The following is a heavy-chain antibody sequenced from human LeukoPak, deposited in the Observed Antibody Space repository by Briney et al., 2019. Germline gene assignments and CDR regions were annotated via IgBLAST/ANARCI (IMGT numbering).Heavy chain of an antibody. D-gene: IGHD5-18*01. CDR2: IYTSGST. CDR3: ARGRRIQLWLRSPNYFDY. J-gene: IGHJ4*02. Sequence: SETLSLTCTVSGGSISSYYWSWIRQPPGKGLEWIGYIYTSGSTNYNPSLKSRVTISVDTSKNQFSLKLSSVTAADTAVYYCARGRRIQLWLRSPNYFDYWGQGTLVTVSS. V-gene: IGHV4-4*09. CDR1: GGSISSYY.